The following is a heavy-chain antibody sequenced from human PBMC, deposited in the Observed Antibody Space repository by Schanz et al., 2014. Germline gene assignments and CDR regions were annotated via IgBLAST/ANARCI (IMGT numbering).Heavy chain of an antibody. D-gene: IGHD3-22*01. CDR2: LYIRST. CDR3: AKVWGSDYFYPFDY. Sequence: EVQLVESGGGLIHPGGSLRLSCAVSGFTVNTNYMTWVRQAPGKGLECVSILYIRSTYYADSVKGRFTISRDNSKNMVFLQMNSLRVEDTAIYYCAKVWGSDYFYPFDYWGQGTLVTVSS. J-gene: IGHJ4*02. V-gene: IGHV3-53*01. CDR1: GFTVNTNY.